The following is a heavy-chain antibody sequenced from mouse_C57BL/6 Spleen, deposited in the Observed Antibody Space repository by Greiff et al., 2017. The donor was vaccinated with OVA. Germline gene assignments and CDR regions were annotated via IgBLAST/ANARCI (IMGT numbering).Heavy chain of an antibody. CDR3: AKDQDYAMDY. CDR1: GYAFSSSW. V-gene: IGHV1-82*01. CDR2: IYPGDGDT. J-gene: IGHJ4*01. Sequence: VQLQQSGPELVKPGASVKISCKASGYAFSSSWMNWVKQRPGKGLEWIGRIYPGDGDTNYNGKFKGKATLTADKSSSTAYMQLSSLTSEDSAVYFCAKDQDYAMDYWGQGTSVTVSS.